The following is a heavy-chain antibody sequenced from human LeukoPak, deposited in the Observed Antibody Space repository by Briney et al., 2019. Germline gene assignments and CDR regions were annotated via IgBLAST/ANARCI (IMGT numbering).Heavy chain of an antibody. Sequence: GGSLRLSCAASGFTFSSYAMSWVRQAPGKGLEWVSAISGSGGSTYYADSVKGRFTISRDNSKNTLYLQMSSLRAEDTAVYYCAKDRVGIVVVVAAVFDYWGQGTLVTVSS. CDR1: GFTFSSYA. CDR2: ISGSGGST. J-gene: IGHJ4*02. D-gene: IGHD2-15*01. CDR3: AKDRVGIVVVVAAVFDY. V-gene: IGHV3-23*01.